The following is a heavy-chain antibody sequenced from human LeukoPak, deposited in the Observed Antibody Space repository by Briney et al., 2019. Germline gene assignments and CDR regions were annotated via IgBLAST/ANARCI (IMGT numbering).Heavy chain of an antibody. CDR2: ISAYNGNT. D-gene: IGHD3-22*01. CDR1: GYTFTSYG. V-gene: IGHV1-18*01. J-gene: IGHJ3*02. Sequence: ASVKVSCKASGYTFTSYGISWVRQAPGQGLEWMGWISAYNGNTNYAQKLQGRVTMTTDTSTSTAYMELRSLGSDDTAVYYCASRYDSSPHDAFDIWGQGTMVTVSS. CDR3: ASRYDSSPHDAFDI.